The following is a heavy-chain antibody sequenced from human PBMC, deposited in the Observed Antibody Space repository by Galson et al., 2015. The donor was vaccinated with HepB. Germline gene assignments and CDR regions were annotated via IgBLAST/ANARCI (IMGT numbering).Heavy chain of an antibody. J-gene: IGHJ6*02. D-gene: IGHD3-16*01. V-gene: IGHV5-51*01. Sequence: QSGAEVKKSGESLKISCEGSGYTFTNYWIAWVRQMPGKGLEWMGIIYPRDSDTRYSQPFQGQVTISASNSITTAYLQWSSLKASDAAIYYCARQDVLIGGVAGQRHMDVWGQGTTVTVSS. CDR3: ARQDVLIGGVAGQRHMDV. CDR1: GYTFTNYW. CDR2: IYPRDSDT.